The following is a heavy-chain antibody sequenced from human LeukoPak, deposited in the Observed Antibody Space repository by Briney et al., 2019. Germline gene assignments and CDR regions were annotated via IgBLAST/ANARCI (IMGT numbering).Heavy chain of an antibody. CDR1: GGSFSGYY. V-gene: IGHV4-34*01. D-gene: IGHD2-2*01. CDR2: INHSGST. Sequence: PSETLSLTCAVYGGSFSGYYWSWIRQPPGKGLEWIGEINHSGSTNYNPSLKSRVTISVDTSKNQFSLKLSSVTAADTAVYYCASGGCSSTSCYSPWFDPWVQGTLVTVSS. J-gene: IGHJ5*02. CDR3: ASGGCSSTSCYSPWFDP.